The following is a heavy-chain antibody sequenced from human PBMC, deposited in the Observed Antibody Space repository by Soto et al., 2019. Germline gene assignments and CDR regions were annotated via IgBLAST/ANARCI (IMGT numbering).Heavy chain of an antibody. J-gene: IGHJ6*02. V-gene: IGHV4-59*01. CDR1: GGTISRYY. D-gene: IGHD2-21*01. CDR2: MYNTGST. CDR3: ARDVWGYCGTACYPLAV. Sequence: QVQLQESGPGLVKPSETLSLTCTVSGGTISRYYWSWIRQPPGKGLEWIGYMYNTGSTVYNPSFRSRVTISVDPSKNQFCLKLNFVVAADTAVYYCARDVWGYCGTACYPLAVWGQGPTVTVSS.